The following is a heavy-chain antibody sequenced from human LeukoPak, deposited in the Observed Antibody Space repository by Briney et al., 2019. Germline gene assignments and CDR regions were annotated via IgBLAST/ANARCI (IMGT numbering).Heavy chain of an antibody. D-gene: IGHD2-15*01. CDR3: ARILGNCNGGGCASAAG. V-gene: IGHV3-48*01. Sequence: GGSLRLSCAASGFTFSRYSMNWVRQAPGKGLEWISYISSSGTTIYYADSVKGRFTISRDNAKNSLYLQMNSLRAADTAVYYCARILGNCNGGGCASAAGWGQGTLVIVSS. CDR1: GFTFSRYS. J-gene: IGHJ4*02. CDR2: ISSSGTTI.